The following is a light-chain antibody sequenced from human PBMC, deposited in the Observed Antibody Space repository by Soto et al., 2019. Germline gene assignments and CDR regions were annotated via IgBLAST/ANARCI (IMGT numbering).Light chain of an antibody. Sequence: EIVLTQSPVALSLSPGERATLSCRASQSVSSRYLACYQQKPGQAPRLLVYGPSSRPTGIPDRFSGSGSGTDFTLSISRLEPEDFAVYYRQQYGSSPFTFGPGTKVDIK. CDR1: QSVSSRY. CDR3: QQYGSSPFT. CDR2: GPS. V-gene: IGKV3-20*01. J-gene: IGKJ3*01.